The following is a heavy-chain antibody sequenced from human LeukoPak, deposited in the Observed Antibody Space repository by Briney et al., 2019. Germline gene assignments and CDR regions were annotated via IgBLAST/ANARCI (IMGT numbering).Heavy chain of an antibody. Sequence: SETLSLTCTVSGGSISSSSYYWGWIRQPPGKGLEWIGSIYYSGSTYYNPSLKSRVTISVDTSKNQFSLKLSSVTAADTAVYYCARNWRGVVYTYYYDSSGYVAIDYWGQGTLVTVSS. CDR3: ARNWRGVVYTYYYDSSGYVAIDY. CDR2: IYYSGST. D-gene: IGHD3-22*01. V-gene: IGHV4-39*07. CDR1: GGSISSSSYY. J-gene: IGHJ4*02.